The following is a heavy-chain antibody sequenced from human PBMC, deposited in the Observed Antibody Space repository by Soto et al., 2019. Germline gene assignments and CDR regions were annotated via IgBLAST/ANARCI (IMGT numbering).Heavy chain of an antibody. CDR1: GGSVSSSSYY. CDR2: VYYSGST. V-gene: IGHV4-39*01. Sequence: SETLSLTCTVSGGSVSSSSYYWGWVRQPPGKGLEWIGSVYYSGSTYYNPSLESRVTISVDKSKNQFSLKLMSLSTADTAVYYCAPQAALDYWGQGTLVTVSS. J-gene: IGHJ4*02. CDR3: APQAALDY.